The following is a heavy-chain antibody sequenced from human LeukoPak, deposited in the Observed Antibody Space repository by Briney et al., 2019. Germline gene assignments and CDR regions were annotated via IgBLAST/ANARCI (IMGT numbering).Heavy chain of an antibody. V-gene: IGHV3-48*04. Sequence: GGSLRLSCAASGFTFSSQSMNWVRQAPGKGLEWVSYMSSSSSTIYYADSVKGRFTISRDNAKNSLYLQMNSLRAEDTAVYYCARGPPSYSSGWYGFDYWGQGTLVTVSS. CDR1: GFTFSSQS. CDR2: MSSSSSTI. CDR3: ARGPPSYSSGWYGFDY. D-gene: IGHD6-19*01. J-gene: IGHJ4*02.